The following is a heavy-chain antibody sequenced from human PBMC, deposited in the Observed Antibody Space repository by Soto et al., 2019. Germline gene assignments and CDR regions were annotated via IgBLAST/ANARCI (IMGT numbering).Heavy chain of an antibody. Sequence: PSETLSLTCTVSGGSISSYYWSWIRQPPGKGLEWIGYIYYSGSTNYNPSLKSRVTISVDTSKNQFSLKLSSVTAADTAVYYCARSTYSSGFGAFGIWGQGTMVTVSS. V-gene: IGHV4-59*01. CDR2: IYYSGST. CDR3: ARSTYSSGFGAFGI. CDR1: GGSISSYY. D-gene: IGHD6-19*01. J-gene: IGHJ3*02.